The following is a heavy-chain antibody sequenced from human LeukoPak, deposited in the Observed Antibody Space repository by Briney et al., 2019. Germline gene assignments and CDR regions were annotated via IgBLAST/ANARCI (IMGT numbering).Heavy chain of an antibody. Sequence: PGGSLRLSCAGSGFIFNNYAMHWVRQAPGKGLEWVSGITWKSGSIGYADSVKGRFTISRDNAKDSLYLQMNSLRAEDTALYYCAKEGSNGGHYFDYWGQGTLVTVSS. D-gene: IGHD2-8*01. CDR1: GFIFNNYA. V-gene: IGHV3-9*01. CDR2: ITWKSGSI. CDR3: AKEGSNGGHYFDY. J-gene: IGHJ4*02.